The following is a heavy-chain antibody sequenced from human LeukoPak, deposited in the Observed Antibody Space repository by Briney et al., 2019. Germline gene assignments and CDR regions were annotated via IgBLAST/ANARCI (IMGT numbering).Heavy chain of an antibody. V-gene: IGHV3-33*06. D-gene: IGHD6-13*01. CDR1: GFTFSDSG. CDR3: AKASIAAAAIYYFDY. CDR2: IWYDGSNK. J-gene: IGHJ4*02. Sequence: PGRSLRLSCAASGFTFSDSGMYWVRQSPGKGLEWVALIWYDGSNKYYADSVKGRFTISRDNSKNTLYLQMYSLRAEDTAVYYCAKASIAAAAIYYFDYWGQGTLVTVSS.